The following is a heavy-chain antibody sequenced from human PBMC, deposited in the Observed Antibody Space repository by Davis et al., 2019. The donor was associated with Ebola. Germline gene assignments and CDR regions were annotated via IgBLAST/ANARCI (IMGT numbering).Heavy chain of an antibody. D-gene: IGHD1-26*01. CDR3: AKFGSGSYGTLDY. CDR1: GFPFSTYA. J-gene: IGHJ4*02. CDR2: ISSSGDST. V-gene: IGHV3-23*01. Sequence: GGSLRLSCTASGFPFSTYAMSWVRQAPGKGLEWVSGISSSGDSTYYADSVKGRFTISRDNSKNTLYLQMNSLRAEDTAVYYCAKFGSGSYGTLDYWGQGTLVTVSS.